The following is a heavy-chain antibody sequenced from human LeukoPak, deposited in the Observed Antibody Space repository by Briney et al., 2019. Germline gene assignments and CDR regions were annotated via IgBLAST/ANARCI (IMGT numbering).Heavy chain of an antibody. V-gene: IGHV3-23*01. Sequence: PGGSLRLSCAASGFTFNNYAMNWVRQARGKGLEWVSSISGGGKTTYYADPAKGRFTISRDNSQNTLYLQMNSLRAEDTAVYYCARDYADYVGYFFFDYWGQGTLVTVSS. CDR3: ARDYADYVGYFFFDY. CDR2: ISGGGKTT. J-gene: IGHJ4*02. CDR1: GFTFNNYA. D-gene: IGHD4-17*01.